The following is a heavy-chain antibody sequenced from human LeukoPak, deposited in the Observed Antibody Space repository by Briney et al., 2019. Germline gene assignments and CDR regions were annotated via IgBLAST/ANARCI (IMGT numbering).Heavy chain of an antibody. CDR3: AREESRWFGELDFGYYYGMDV. CDR2: ISAYNGNT. D-gene: IGHD3-10*01. Sequence: ASVKVSCKASGYTFTSYGISWVRQAPGQGLEWMGWISAYNGNTNYAQKLQGRVTMTTDTSTSTAYMELRSLRSDDTAVYYCAREESRWFGELDFGYYYGMDVWGQGTTVTVSS. V-gene: IGHV1-18*01. J-gene: IGHJ6*02. CDR1: GYTFTSYG.